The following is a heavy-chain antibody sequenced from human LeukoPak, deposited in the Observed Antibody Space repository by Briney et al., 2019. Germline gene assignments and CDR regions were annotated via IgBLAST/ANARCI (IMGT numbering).Heavy chain of an antibody. CDR1: GYTFTSYG. CDR3: ARVIAAAGPTSWFDY. Sequence: ASVKVSCKASGYTFTSYGISWVRQAPGQGLEWMGIINPSGGSTSYAQKFQGRVTMTRDTSTSTVYMELSSLRSEDAAVYYCARVIAAAGPTSWFDYWGQGTLVTVSS. V-gene: IGHV1-46*01. D-gene: IGHD6-13*01. CDR2: INPSGGST. J-gene: IGHJ4*02.